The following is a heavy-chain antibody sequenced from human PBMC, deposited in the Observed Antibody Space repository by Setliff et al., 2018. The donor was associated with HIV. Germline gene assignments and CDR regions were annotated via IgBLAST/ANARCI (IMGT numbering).Heavy chain of an antibody. D-gene: IGHD1-1*01. CDR2: IYYSGST. V-gene: IGHV4-61*03. CDR1: GDSVSSRSYY. Sequence: SETLSLTCTASGDSVSSRSYYWSWIRQPPGKGLEWIGYIYYSGSTNYNPSLKSRVTISVDTSKNHFSLKLRSVTAADTAVYYCAQLGMVDDFDYWGQGTLVTVSS. CDR3: AQLGMVDDFDY. J-gene: IGHJ4*02.